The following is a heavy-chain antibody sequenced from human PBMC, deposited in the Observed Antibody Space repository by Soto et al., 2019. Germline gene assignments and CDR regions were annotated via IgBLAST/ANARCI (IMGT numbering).Heavy chain of an antibody. D-gene: IGHD2-21*01. V-gene: IGHV3-23*05. CDR1: GLPHSNFA. J-gene: IGHJ4*02. CDR3: AKDAVYNDGLWLMDH. Sequence: PGGSLRLSCTASGLPHSNFAMMWFRQAPGKGLECVSGIYGSGRGIEYADSVKGRFTISRDNSKNTVYLQMTDLRADDTAVYYCAKDAVYNDGLWLMDHWGQGTQVTVSS. CDR2: IYGSGRGI.